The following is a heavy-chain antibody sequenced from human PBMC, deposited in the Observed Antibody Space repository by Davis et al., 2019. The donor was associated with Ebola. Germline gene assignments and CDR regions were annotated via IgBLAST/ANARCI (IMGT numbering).Heavy chain of an antibody. CDR1: GGSISSYY. Sequence: MPSETLSLTCTVSGGSISSYYWSWIRQPPGKGLEWIGYIYYSGSTNYNPSLKSRVTISVDTSKTQFSLKLSSVTAADTAVYSCARVGSSGWIYWFFDLWGRGTLVTVSS. D-gene: IGHD3-22*01. CDR3: ARVGSSGWIYWFFDL. CDR2: IYYSGST. J-gene: IGHJ2*01. V-gene: IGHV4-59*01.